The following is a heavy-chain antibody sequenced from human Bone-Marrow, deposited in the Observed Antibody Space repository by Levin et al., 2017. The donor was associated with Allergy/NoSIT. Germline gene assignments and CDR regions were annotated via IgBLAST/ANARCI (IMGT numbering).Heavy chain of an antibody. D-gene: IGHD4-23*01. CDR2: MYTSGGT. Sequence: SQTLSLTCTVSGASITDYYWTWIRQPAGKGLEWIGHMYTSGGTDYSPSLKSRVTMSVDTSKNQFSLKLRSVTAADTAVYYCARDNGGNGRGMDVWGQGTTATVSS. CDR1: GASITDYY. CDR3: ARDNGGNGRGMDV. V-gene: IGHV4-4*07. J-gene: IGHJ6*02.